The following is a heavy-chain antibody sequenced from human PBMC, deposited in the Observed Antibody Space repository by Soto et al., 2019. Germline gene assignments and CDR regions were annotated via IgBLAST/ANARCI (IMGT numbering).Heavy chain of an antibody. V-gene: IGHV4-34*01. Sequence: PSETLSLTCAVYGGSFSGYYWSWIRQPPGKGLEWIGEINHSGSTNYNPSLKSRVTISVDTSKNQFSLKLSSVTAADTAVYYCAKPLLGDYTDVWGKGTTVTVSS. D-gene: IGHD6-25*01. CDR2: INHSGST. CDR3: AKPLLGDYTDV. CDR1: GGSFSGYY. J-gene: IGHJ6*03.